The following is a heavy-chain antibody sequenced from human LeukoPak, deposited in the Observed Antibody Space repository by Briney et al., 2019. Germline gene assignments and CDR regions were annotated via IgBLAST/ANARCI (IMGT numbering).Heavy chain of an antibody. CDR1: SGSISSGGYS. CDR3: ATTTIRLGY. CDR2: MYYRGST. Sequence: PSETLSLTCAVSSGSISSGGYSWSWIRQPPGKGLEWIGSMYYRGSTYHNPSLKSRVTISVDTSKNQFSLKLSSVTAADTAVYYCATTTIRLGYWGQGTLVTVSS. J-gene: IGHJ4*02. D-gene: IGHD1-26*01. V-gene: IGHV4-39*07.